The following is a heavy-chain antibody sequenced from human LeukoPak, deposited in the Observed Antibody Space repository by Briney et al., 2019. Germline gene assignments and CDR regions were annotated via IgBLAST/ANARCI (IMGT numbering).Heavy chain of an antibody. CDR2: INPNSGGT. V-gene: IGHV1-2*02. CDR1: GYTFTGYY. J-gene: IGHJ4*02. CDR3: ARVPRAGYSSGVRPLDY. D-gene: IGHD5-18*01. Sequence: ASVKVSCKASGYTFTGYYMHWVRQAPGQGLEWMGWINPNSGGTNYAQKFQGRVTMTRDTSISTAYMELSRLRSDDTAVYYCARVPRAGYSSGVRPLDYWGQGTLVTVSS.